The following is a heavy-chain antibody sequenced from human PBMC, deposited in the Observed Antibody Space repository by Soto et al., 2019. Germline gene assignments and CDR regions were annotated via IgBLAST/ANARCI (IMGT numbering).Heavy chain of an antibody. CDR3: VRGNSGYGNFDY. J-gene: IGHJ4*02. Sequence: LRLSCAASGLTFSSYWMHWVRQAPGKGLVWVSRMYTDASNATYADSVKGRFTISRDNAKNTLFLQIDSLRTEDTAVYYCVRGNSGYGNFDYWGEGTLVTVSS. D-gene: IGHD5-12*01. V-gene: IGHV3-74*01. CDR2: MYTDASNA. CDR1: GLTFSSYW.